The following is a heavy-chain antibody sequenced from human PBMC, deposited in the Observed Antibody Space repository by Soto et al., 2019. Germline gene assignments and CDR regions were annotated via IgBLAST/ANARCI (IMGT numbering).Heavy chain of an antibody. CDR3: VKDMYEGSSGGSLDY. CDR1: GFTFYDFA. Sequence: EVQLVESGGGLVQPGRSLRLSCAASGFTFYDFAMHWVRQAPGKGLEWVSRISGTRNIIDYADSVKGRFIISRDNAKNSLYLQMNSLRPEHTAFYYCVKDMYEGSSGGSLDYWGQGTLVTVSS. D-gene: IGHD2-15*01. V-gene: IGHV3-9*01. J-gene: IGHJ4*02. CDR2: ISGTRNII.